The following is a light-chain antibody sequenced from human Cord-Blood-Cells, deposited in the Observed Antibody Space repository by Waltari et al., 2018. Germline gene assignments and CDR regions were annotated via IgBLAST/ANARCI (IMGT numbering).Light chain of an antibody. J-gene: IGKJ1*01. Sequence: DIVMTQTPLSLLVTPGAPASISCRSSQSLLDSDDGNTYLDWYLQKPGQAPKLLIYSLSYVAYGVPDRFSGSGSGTDFTLKISRLEAEDVGVYYCIQRIGFPWTFGQGTKVEIK. CDR3: IQRIGFPWT. V-gene: IGKV2-40*01. CDR2: SLS. CDR1: QSLLDSDDGNTY.